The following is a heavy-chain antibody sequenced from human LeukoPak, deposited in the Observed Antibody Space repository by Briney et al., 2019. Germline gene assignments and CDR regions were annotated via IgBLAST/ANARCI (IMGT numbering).Heavy chain of an antibody. CDR2: INPNTGVT. CDR1: GYTFTGYY. J-gene: IGHJ5*02. Sequence: ASVKVSCKASGYTFTGYYMHWVRQATGQGLEWMGWINPNTGVTNYAQKFQGKVTMTRDRSISKAYMEMSRLRSEDTAVYYCARAGLGSCSGGSCYLNWFDPWGQGTLVTVPS. D-gene: IGHD2-15*01. V-gene: IGHV1-2*02. CDR3: ARAGLGSCSGGSCYLNWFDP.